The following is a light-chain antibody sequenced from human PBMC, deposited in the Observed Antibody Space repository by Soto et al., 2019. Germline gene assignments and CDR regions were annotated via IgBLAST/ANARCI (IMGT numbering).Light chain of an antibody. J-gene: IGLJ2*01. V-gene: IGLV2-14*01. CDR3: CSYTRSSTLV. CDR1: SSDVGGYNY. CDR2: EVS. Sequence: QSALTQPASVSGSPGQSITISCTGTSSDVGGYNYVSWYQQHPGKAPKLMIYEVSNRPSGVSNRFSASKSGNTASLTISGVQDDDEADYYCCSYTRSSTLVFGGGTKLTVL.